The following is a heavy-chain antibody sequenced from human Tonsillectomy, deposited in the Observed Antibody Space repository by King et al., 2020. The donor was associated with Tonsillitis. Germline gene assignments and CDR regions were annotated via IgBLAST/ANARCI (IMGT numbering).Heavy chain of an antibody. V-gene: IGHV1-2*02. D-gene: IGHD2-2*01. Sequence: VQLVESGAEVKKPGASVKVSCKASGYTFTGYYMHWVRQAPGQGLEWMGWINPNSGGTNYAQKFQGRVTMTRDTSISTAYMELSRVRSDDTAVYYCAGPSIVVVPAAIGAYYYGMDVWGQGTTVTVSS. J-gene: IGHJ6*02. CDR2: INPNSGGT. CDR1: GYTFTGYY. CDR3: AGPSIVVVPAAIGAYYYGMDV.